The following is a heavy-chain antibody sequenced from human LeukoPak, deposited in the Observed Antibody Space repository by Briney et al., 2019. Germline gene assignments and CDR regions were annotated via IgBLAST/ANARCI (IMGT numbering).Heavy chain of an antibody. D-gene: IGHD6-6*01. CDR2: ISYGGSA. Sequence: SETLSLTCTVSGGSFNSGSYYWSWIRQPPGKELEWIAYISYGGSANYSPSLKSRVTMSLDTSKNQFSLKLNSVTAADTAVYYCARVSYSSSADYWGQGTLVTVSS. V-gene: IGHV4-61*01. J-gene: IGHJ4*02. CDR1: GGSFNSGSYY. CDR3: ARVSYSSSADY.